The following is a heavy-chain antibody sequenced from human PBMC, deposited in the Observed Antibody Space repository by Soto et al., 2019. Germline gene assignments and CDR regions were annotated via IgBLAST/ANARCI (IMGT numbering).Heavy chain of an antibody. D-gene: IGHD4-17*01. CDR2: LDWADDK. Sequence: SGPTLVNPTDTLTLTCTFSGFSLSTSGMSVSWIRQPPGKAPEWLALLDWADDKYYSPSLTPRLTISKGTSKNQVVLKMTNMDPVDTATYYCARAFMTTVTALDFWGQGALVTVSS. J-gene: IGHJ4*02. V-gene: IGHV2-70*01. CDR1: GFSLSTSGMS. CDR3: ARAFMTTVTALDF.